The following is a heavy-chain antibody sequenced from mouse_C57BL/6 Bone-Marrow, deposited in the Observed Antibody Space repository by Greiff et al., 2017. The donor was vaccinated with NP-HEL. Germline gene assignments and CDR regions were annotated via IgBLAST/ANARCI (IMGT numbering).Heavy chain of an antibody. CDR3: ARDERSGFAY. Sequence: EVKLQESGGGLVKPGGSLKLSCAASGFTFSSYAMSWVRQTPEKRLEWVATISDGGSYTYYPDNVKGRFTISRDNAKNNLYLQMSHLKSEDTAMYYCARDERSGFAYWGQGTLVTVSA. J-gene: IGHJ3*01. CDR1: GFTFSSYA. D-gene: IGHD3-2*02. CDR2: ISDGGSYT. V-gene: IGHV5-4*01.